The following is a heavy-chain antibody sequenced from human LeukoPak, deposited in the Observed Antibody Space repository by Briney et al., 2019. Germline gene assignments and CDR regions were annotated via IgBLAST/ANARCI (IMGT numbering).Heavy chain of an antibody. CDR3: ARGSRPVYNLLTGKRYFDY. V-gene: IGHV1-46*01. D-gene: IGHD3-9*01. CDR2: INPSGGST. CDR1: GYTFTTYY. Sequence: ASVTVSYKASGYTFTTYYVHWVRQAPGQGLEWMGIINPSGGSTTYAQKFRGRLTMTRDMSTSTAYMELSSLRSEDTAVYYCARGSRPVYNLLTGKRYFDYWGQGTLLTVSS. J-gene: IGHJ4*02.